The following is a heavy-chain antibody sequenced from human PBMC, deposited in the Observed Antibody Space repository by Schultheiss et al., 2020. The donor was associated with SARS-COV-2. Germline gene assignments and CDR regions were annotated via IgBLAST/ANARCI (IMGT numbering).Heavy chain of an antibody. D-gene: IGHD6-19*01. Sequence: GGSLRLSCASSGLTVSSNYMSWVRQAPGEGLEWVSVIYSGGSTYYADSVKGRFTISRDNSKNTLYLQMNSLRAEDTAVYYCARAGLGPLDYWGQGTLVTVSS. CDR3: ARAGLGPLDY. J-gene: IGHJ4*01. V-gene: IGHV3-66*01. CDR1: GLTVSSNY. CDR2: IYSGGST.